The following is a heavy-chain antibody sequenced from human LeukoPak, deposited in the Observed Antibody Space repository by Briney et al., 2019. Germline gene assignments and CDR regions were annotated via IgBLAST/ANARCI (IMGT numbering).Heavy chain of an antibody. D-gene: IGHD5-12*01. V-gene: IGHV4-38-2*02. CDR1: GYSISSGYY. Sequence: PSETLSLTCAVSGYSISSGYYWGWIRQPPGKGLEWIGSIYQSGSTNYNPSLKSRVTISVDTSRNQFSLKLSSVTAADTAVYYCAREGYRSCYDGDYWGQGTLVTVSS. CDR2: IYQSGST. CDR3: AREGYRSCYDGDY. J-gene: IGHJ4*02.